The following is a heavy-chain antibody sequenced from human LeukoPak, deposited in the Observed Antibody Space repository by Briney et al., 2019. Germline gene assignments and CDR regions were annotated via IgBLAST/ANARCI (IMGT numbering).Heavy chain of an antibody. CDR2: MNPNSGNT. CDR3: ARGSACSGWFNYYYYYMDV. CDR1: GYTFTSYD. Sequence: ASVKVSCKSSGYTFTSYDINWVRQATGQGLEWMGWMNPNSGNTGYAQKFQGRVTMTRNTSISTAYMELSSLRSEDTAVYYCARGSACSGWFNYYYYYMDVWGKGTTVTISS. J-gene: IGHJ6*03. D-gene: IGHD6-19*01. V-gene: IGHV1-8*01.